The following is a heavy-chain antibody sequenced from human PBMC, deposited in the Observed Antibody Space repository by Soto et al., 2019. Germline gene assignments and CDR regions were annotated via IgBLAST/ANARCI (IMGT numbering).Heavy chain of an antibody. D-gene: IGHD3-10*01. J-gene: IGHJ6*03. CDR3: AKDKSPHYYWEGYYYYYMDV. CDR2: ISGSGGST. Sequence: EVQLLESGGGLVQPGGSLRLSCAASGFTFSSYAMSWVRQAPGKGLEWVSAISGSGGSTYYADSVKGRFTISRDNSKNTLYLQMNSLRAEDTAVYYCAKDKSPHYYWEGYYYYYMDVWGKGTTVTVSS. V-gene: IGHV3-23*01. CDR1: GFTFSSYA.